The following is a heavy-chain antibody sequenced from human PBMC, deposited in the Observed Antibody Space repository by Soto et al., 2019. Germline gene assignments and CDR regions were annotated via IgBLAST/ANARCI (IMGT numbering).Heavy chain of an antibody. CDR3: ARGPFSSGWYSDY. CDR2: IYYSGST. Sequence: PSETLSLTCTVSGGSISSGDYYWSWIRQPPGKGLEWIGYIYYSGSTYYNPSLKSRVTISVDTSKNQFSLKLSSVTAADTAVYYCARGPFSSGWYSDYWGQGTLVAVSS. D-gene: IGHD6-19*01. CDR1: GGSISSGDYY. V-gene: IGHV4-30-4*01. J-gene: IGHJ4*02.